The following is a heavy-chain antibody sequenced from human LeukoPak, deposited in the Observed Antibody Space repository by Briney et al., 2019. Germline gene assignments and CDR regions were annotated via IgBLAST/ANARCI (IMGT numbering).Heavy chain of an antibody. V-gene: IGHV3-20*04. CDR1: GFTFDDYG. CDR3: ARVPQGVGASPAGAFDI. CDR2: SIWYGGSI. D-gene: IGHD1-26*01. J-gene: IGHJ3*02. Sequence: AGGSLRLSCAASGFTFDDYGMSWVRQAPGRGLEWVSGSIWYGGSIGYADSMKGRFTISRDNAKNSLYLQMSSLRAEDTALYYCARVPQGVGASPAGAFDIWGQGTMVTVSS.